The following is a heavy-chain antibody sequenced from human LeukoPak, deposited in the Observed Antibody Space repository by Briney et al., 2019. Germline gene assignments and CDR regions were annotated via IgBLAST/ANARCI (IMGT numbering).Heavy chain of an antibody. V-gene: IGHV3-9*01. CDR3: ARNGVVLQLRAYYYYGMDV. J-gene: IGHJ6*02. Sequence: SGGSLRLSCAASGFTFDDYAMHWVRQAPGKGLEWVSGISWNSGNIGYADSVKGRFTISRDNSKNTLYLQMNSLRAEDTAVYYCARNGVVLQLRAYYYYGMDVWGQGTTVTVSS. D-gene: IGHD3-3*01. CDR2: ISWNSGNI. CDR1: GFTFDDYA.